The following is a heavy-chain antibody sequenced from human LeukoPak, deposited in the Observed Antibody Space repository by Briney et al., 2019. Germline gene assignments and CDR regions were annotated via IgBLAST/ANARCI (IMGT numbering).Heavy chain of an antibody. CDR3: ARSTTGSFDY. Sequence: HSQTLSLTCVMSGDTVSAITSSWQWIRQSPSRGLEWLGRTYYRSKWYNEYAESVRSRITINPDTSKNQFSLQLSSVTPEDTAIYYCARSTTGSFDYWGQGTLVTVSS. D-gene: IGHD1-1*01. J-gene: IGHJ4*02. CDR2: TYYRSKWYN. V-gene: IGHV6-1*01. CDR1: GDTVSAITSS.